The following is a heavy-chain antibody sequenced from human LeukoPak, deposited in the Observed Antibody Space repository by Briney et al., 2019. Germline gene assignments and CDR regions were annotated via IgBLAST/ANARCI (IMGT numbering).Heavy chain of an antibody. J-gene: IGHJ4*02. D-gene: IGHD3-22*01. CDR3: GIRDTSDYYVF. CDR2: TGSNGVT. V-gene: IGHV3-23*01. Sequence: GGSLRLSCTGSGFTFRTYAFSWVRQAPGKGLEWVSATGSNGVTYYADSVKGRFTISRDNSKNALYLQMSGLRADDTAVYYCGIRDTSDYYVFWGQGTLVTVSS. CDR1: GFTFRTYA.